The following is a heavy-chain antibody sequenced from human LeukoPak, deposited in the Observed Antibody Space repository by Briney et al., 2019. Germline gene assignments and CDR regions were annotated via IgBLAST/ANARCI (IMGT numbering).Heavy chain of an antibody. CDR2: IYYSGST. V-gene: IGHV4-59*08. CDR3: ARHGGGYSGYDFDY. CDR1: GGSISSYY. D-gene: IGHD5-12*01. Sequence: SETLSLTCTVSGGSISSYYWSWIRQPPGKGLEWIGYIYYSGSTNYNPSHKSRVTISVDTSKNQFSLKLSSVTAADTAVYYCARHGGGYSGYDFDYWGQGTLVTVSS. J-gene: IGHJ4*02.